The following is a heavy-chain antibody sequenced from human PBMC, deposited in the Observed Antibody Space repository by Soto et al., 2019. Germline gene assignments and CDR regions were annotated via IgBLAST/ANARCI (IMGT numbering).Heavy chain of an antibody. CDR2: IWYDGSNK. J-gene: IGHJ6*02. CDR1: GFTFSSYG. D-gene: IGHD1-26*01. V-gene: IGHV3-33*01. Sequence: PGGSLRLSCAASGFTFSSYGMHCVRQAPGKGLEWVAVIWYDGSNKYYADSVKGRFTISRDNSKNTLYLQMNSLRAEDTAVYYCARGRLEDSGSYYGYYYYYGMDVWGQGTTVTVSS. CDR3: ARGRLEDSGSYYGYYYYYGMDV.